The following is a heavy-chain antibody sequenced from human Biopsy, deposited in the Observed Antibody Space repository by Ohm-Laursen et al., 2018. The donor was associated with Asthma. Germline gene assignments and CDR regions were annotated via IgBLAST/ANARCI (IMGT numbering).Heavy chain of an antibody. CDR1: RDIFSSYG. CDR3: ARDPSYFDPSVEGWHL. CDR2: IIPISLTP. D-gene: IGHD3-22*01. V-gene: IGHV1-69*13. Sequence: SVKVSCKGSRDIFSSYGFSWVRQAPGQGLEWMGGIIPISLTPSYARRFRGRVTISADEYTRTAYMELSSLRSEDTAVYYCARDPSYFDPSVEGWHLWGQGTMSPSLQ. J-gene: IGHJ3*01.